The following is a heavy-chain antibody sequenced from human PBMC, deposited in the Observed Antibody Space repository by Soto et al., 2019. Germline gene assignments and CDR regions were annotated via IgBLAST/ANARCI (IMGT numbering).Heavy chain of an antibody. D-gene: IGHD3-9*01. J-gene: IGHJ4*02. CDR1: GGSISSSSYY. V-gene: IGHV4-39*01. CDR3: ARRLYDILTGYLEPVDY. Sequence: SETLSLTCTVSGGSISSSSYYWGWIRQPPGKGLEWIGSIYYSGSTYYNPSLKSRVTISVDTSKNQFSLKLSPVTAADTAVYYCARRLYDILTGYLEPVDYWGQGTLVTVSS. CDR2: IYYSGST.